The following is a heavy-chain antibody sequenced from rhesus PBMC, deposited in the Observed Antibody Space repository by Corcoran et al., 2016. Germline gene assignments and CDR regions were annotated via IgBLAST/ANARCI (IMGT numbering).Heavy chain of an antibody. J-gene: IGHJ4*01. CDR1: GYSISSNY. Sequence: QVQLQESGPGLVKPSETLSLTCAVSGYSISSNYWNWIRQPPGQGLEWIGCIYGGGGSHCLNPSRKGRVTLSVDTYKNQFSLKLSSVTAADTAVYYCARRHSGSRTRYFDYWGQGVLVTVSS. D-gene: IGHD6-25*01. V-gene: IGHV4S14*01. CDR2: IYGGGGSH. CDR3: ARRHSGSRTRYFDY.